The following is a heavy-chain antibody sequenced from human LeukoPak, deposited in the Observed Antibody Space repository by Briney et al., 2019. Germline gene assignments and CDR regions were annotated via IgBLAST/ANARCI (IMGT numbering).Heavy chain of an antibody. CDR3: ARNQNYYGSGSYSDY. CDR2: IHTDGSST. Sequence: GGSLRLSCAASGFTFSDYYMSWIRQAPGKGLVWVSRIHTDGSSTSYADSVKGRFTISRDNAKNTLYLQMNSLRAEDTAVYYCARNQNYYGSGSYSDYWGQGTLVTVSS. V-gene: IGHV3-74*01. J-gene: IGHJ4*02. CDR1: GFTFSDYY. D-gene: IGHD3-10*01.